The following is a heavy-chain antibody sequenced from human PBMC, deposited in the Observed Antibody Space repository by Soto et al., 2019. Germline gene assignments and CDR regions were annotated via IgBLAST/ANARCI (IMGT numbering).Heavy chain of an antibody. CDR1: GYTFTGYY. CDR2: INTNSGGT. Sequence: QVQLVQSGAEVKKPGASVKVSCKASGYTFTGYYIHWVRQAPGQGLEWMGWINTNSGGTNYAQKFQGWVTMTRDTSISPAYMELSRLRSDDTAVYYCAKAPHFWSGYSGGYGMDVWGQGTTVTVSS. CDR3: AKAPHFWSGYSGGYGMDV. D-gene: IGHD3-3*01. V-gene: IGHV1-2*04. J-gene: IGHJ6*02.